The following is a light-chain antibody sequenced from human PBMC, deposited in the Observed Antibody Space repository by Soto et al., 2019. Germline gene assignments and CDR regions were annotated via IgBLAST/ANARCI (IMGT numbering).Light chain of an antibody. CDR3: QERDAFPYT. CDR2: AAS. V-gene: IGKV1-39*01. CDR1: QSITTY. Sequence: DIQMTQSPSSLSASVGDRVTITCRAGQSITTYLNWYQQKPGKAPNLLIYAASRLQSGVPSRFSGSGSGTDFTLTISSLQPEDFATYYGQERDAFPYTFGGGTKVDIK. J-gene: IGKJ4*01.